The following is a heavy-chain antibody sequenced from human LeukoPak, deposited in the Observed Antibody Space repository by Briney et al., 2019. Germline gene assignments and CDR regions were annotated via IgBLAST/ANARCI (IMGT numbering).Heavy chain of an antibody. J-gene: IGHJ6*03. CDR3: ARADATYYYYYMDV. D-gene: IGHD2-2*01. V-gene: IGHV4-61*02. Sequence: SQTLSLTCIVSGGSISSGSYYWSWVRQPAGKGLEWIGRIYTSGSTNYNPSLKSRVTISVDTSKNQFSLRLSSVTAADTAVYYCARADATYYYYYMDVWGKGTTVIVSS. CDR1: GGSISSGSYY. CDR2: IYTSGST.